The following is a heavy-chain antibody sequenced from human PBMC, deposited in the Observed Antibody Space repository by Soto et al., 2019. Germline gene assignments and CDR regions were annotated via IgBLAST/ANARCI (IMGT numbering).Heavy chain of an antibody. Sequence: GGSLRLSCAASGFTFSSYAMSWVRQAPGKGLEWVSAISGSGGSTYYADSVKGRFTISRDNSKNTLYLQMNSLRAEDTAVYYCAKVLSPTGSGGYFDYWGQGTLVTVSS. V-gene: IGHV3-23*01. J-gene: IGHJ4*02. CDR1: GFTFSSYA. D-gene: IGHD3-16*01. CDR2: ISGSGGST. CDR3: AKVLSPTGSGGYFDY.